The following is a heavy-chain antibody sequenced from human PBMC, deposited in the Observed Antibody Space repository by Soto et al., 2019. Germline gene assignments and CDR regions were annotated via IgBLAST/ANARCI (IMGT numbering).Heavy chain of an antibody. Sequence: GGSLRLSCAASGFTFSSYWMSWVRQAPGKGLEWVANIKQDGSEKYYVDSVKGRFTISRDNAKNSLYLQMNSLRAEDTAVYYCERDLRIKIFGVDNNWFDPWGQGKLVSVSS. D-gene: IGHD3-3*01. J-gene: IGHJ5*02. CDR3: ERDLRIKIFGVDNNWFDP. V-gene: IGHV3-7*03. CDR1: GFTFSSYW. CDR2: IKQDGSEK.